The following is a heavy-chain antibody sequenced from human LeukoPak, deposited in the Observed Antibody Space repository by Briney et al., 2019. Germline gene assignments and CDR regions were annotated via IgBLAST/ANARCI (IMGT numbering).Heavy chain of an antibody. Sequence: GGSLRLSCVASGFTFSSRDWMTWVRQAPGKGLEWVANIKQDGSEKNYVDSVKGRFTISRDNAKNSVDLQMNSLRAEDTAMYYCARGGPGRSLTIVPERTKYYMDVWGKGATVTVSS. J-gene: IGHJ6*03. V-gene: IGHV3-7*01. CDR1: GFTFSSRDW. CDR2: IKQDGSEK. D-gene: IGHD1-26*01. CDR3: ARGGPGRSLTIVPERTKYYMDV.